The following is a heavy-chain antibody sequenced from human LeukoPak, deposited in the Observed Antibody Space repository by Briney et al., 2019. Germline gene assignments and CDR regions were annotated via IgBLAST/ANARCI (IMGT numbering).Heavy chain of an antibody. CDR1: GFTFSSYS. CDR2: ISSSSSYI. D-gene: IGHD6-19*01. Sequence: GGSLGLSCAASGFTFSSYSMNWVRQAPGKGLEWVSSISSSSSYIYYADSVKGRFTISRDNAKNSLYLQMNSLRAEDTAVYYCARVGLAVAGSGLDYWGQGTLVTVSS. CDR3: ARVGLAVAGSGLDY. J-gene: IGHJ4*02. V-gene: IGHV3-21*01.